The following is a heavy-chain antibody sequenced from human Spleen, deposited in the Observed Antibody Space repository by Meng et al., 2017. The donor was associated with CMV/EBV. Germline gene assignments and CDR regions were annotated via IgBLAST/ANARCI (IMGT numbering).Heavy chain of an antibody. CDR3: ARGPSSGYYYSLGY. CDR1: GFTFSSYW. V-gene: IGHV3-74*01. J-gene: IGHJ4*02. CDR2: INSDGSST. Sequence: GESLKISCAASGFTFSSYWMHWVRQAPGKGLVWVSRINSDGSSTSYADSVKGRFTISRDNAKNTLYLQMNSLRAEDTAVYYCARGPSSGYYYSLGYWGQGTLVTVSS. D-gene: IGHD3-22*01.